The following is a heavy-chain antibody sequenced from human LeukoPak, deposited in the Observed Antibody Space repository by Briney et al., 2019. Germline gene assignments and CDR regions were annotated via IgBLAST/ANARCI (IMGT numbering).Heavy chain of an antibody. Sequence: AGSLRLSCAASEVTIRNYWMHWVRQAPGKGLVWVSRINSDGSSKDYVDSVKGRFTISRDNAKNTLYLQMNSLRAEDTALYYCARASASGWPYYYGMDVWGQGTTVTVFS. CDR1: EVTIRNYW. CDR2: INSDGSSK. V-gene: IGHV3-74*01. D-gene: IGHD6-19*01. J-gene: IGHJ6*02. CDR3: ARASASGWPYYYGMDV.